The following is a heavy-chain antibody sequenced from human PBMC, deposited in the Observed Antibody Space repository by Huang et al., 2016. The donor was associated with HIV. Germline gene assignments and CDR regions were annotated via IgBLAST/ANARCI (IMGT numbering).Heavy chain of an antibody. CDR2: IIPQVGIT. D-gene: IGHD3-16*01. CDR1: GVAFSDDA. CDR3: AREGQNWLGKPFGALVF. J-gene: IGHJ4*03. Sequence: QAQLVQSGAAVMKPRSSVRVSCKASGVAFSDDAFSWVRRAPGQGLAWLGGIIPQVGITNDAPRLQGRDTNSADKSSNTVYLELKSLRSVQTAVYYCAREGQNWLGKPFGALVFWCQGTEVIVSS. V-gene: IGHV1-69*10.